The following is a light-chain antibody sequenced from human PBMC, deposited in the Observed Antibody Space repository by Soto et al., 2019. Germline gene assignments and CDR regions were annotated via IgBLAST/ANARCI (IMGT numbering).Light chain of an antibody. CDR3: LSFDSSLSVV. Sequence: QLVLTQPPSVSGAPGQRVTISCTGSSSNIGAGYDVHWYQQLPGRAPKLLIYGNTNRPSGVPDRFSGSKSGTSASLAITGLRAEEGADYYCLSFDSSLSVVFGGGTKL. V-gene: IGLV1-40*01. CDR2: GNT. J-gene: IGLJ2*01. CDR1: SSNIGAGYD.